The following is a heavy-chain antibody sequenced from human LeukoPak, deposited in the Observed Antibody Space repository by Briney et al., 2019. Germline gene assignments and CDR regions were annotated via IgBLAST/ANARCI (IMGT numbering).Heavy chain of an antibody. CDR1: RFTFSTYS. V-gene: IGHV3-21*01. D-gene: IGHD2-21*02. CDR2: ITSSRTYI. CDR3: ARDESRGNLVTAPDY. J-gene: IGHJ4*02. Sequence: GGSLRLSCAASRFTFSTYSMNWVRQAPGRGREWVSSITSSRTYIYYADSVKGRFTISRDNAKNALYRQMNSLRVEDTAVSYCARDESRGNLVTAPDYWGQGTLVTVSS.